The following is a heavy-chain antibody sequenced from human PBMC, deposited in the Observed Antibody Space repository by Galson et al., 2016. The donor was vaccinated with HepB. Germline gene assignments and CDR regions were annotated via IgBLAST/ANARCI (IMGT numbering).Heavy chain of an antibody. CDR2: TNAGGGQL. D-gene: IGHD1-26*01. V-gene: IGHV3-48*03. Sequence: SLRLSCAASGFSFSSYEMNWVRQAPGKGLEWVAYTNAGGGQLYYPDSVRGRFTISRDNAKESLYLQINSLTAEDTGLYYCVRDGATWHFDFWGRGTLVTVSS. J-gene: IGHJ2*01. CDR1: GFSFSSYE. CDR3: VRDGATWHFDF.